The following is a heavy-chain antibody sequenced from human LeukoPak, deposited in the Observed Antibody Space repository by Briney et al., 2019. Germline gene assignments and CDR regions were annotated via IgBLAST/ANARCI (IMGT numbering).Heavy chain of an antibody. CDR3: ARKYSSSGIRWFDP. CDR1: GFTFSSYG. Sequence: GGSLRLSCAASGFTFSSYGMHWVRQAPGKGLEWVAFIRYEGSNKYYADSVKGRFTISRDNSKNTLYLQMNSLRAEDTAVYYCARKYSSSGIRWFDPWGQGTLVTVSS. CDR2: IRYEGSNK. D-gene: IGHD6-13*01. J-gene: IGHJ5*02. V-gene: IGHV3-30*02.